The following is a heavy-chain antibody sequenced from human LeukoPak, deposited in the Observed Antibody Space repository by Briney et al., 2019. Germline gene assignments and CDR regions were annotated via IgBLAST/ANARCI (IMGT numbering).Heavy chain of an antibody. V-gene: IGHV1-18*01. Sequence: GASVKVSFKASGYTFTSYGISWVRQAPGQGLEWMGWISAYNGNTNYAQKLQGRATMTTDTSTSTAYMELRSLRSDDTAVYYSARNRGDPYYYYYYGMDVWGQGTTVTVSS. CDR2: ISAYNGNT. D-gene: IGHD1-14*01. CDR1: GYTFTSYG. J-gene: IGHJ6*02. CDR3: ARNRGDPYYYYYYGMDV.